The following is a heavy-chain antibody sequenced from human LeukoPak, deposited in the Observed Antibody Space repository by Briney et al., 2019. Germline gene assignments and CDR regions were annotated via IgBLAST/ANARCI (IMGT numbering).Heavy chain of an antibody. D-gene: IGHD6-13*01. J-gene: IGHJ4*02. Sequence: GRSLRLSCAASGFTFSSYAMHWVRQAPGKGLEWVAVISYDGSNKYYADSVKGRFTISRDNSKNTLYLQMNSLRAEDTAVYYCATLYSRDYWGQGTLVTVSS. CDR3: ATLYSRDY. CDR1: GFTFSSYA. CDR2: ISYDGSNK. V-gene: IGHV3-30-3*01.